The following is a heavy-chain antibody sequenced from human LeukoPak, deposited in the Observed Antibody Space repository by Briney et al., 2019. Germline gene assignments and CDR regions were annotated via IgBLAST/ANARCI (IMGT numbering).Heavy chain of an antibody. J-gene: IGHJ3*02. V-gene: IGHV4-31*03. CDR2: IYYSGST. Sequence: PSQTLSLTCTVSGGSISSGGYYWSWIRQHPGKGLEWIGYIYYSGSTYYNPSLKSRVTISVDTSKNQFSLKLSSVTAADTAVYYCARDRDYYDSSGYRYAFDIWGQGTMVTVSS. CDR3: ARDRDYYDSSGYRYAFDI. CDR1: GGSISSGGYY. D-gene: IGHD3-22*01.